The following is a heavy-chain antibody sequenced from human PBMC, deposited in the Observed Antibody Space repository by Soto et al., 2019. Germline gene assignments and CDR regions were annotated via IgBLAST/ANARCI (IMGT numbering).Heavy chain of an antibody. CDR3: ARALTYDSRGYYPASFDY. J-gene: IGHJ4*02. CDR1: GGSISSSSYY. V-gene: IGHV4-39*01. D-gene: IGHD3-22*01. Sequence: SETLSLTCTVSGGSISSSSYYWGWIRQPPGKGLEWIGSIYYSGSTYYNPSLKSRVTISVDTSKNQFSLKQSSGTAADTAVYYCARALTYDSRGYYPASFDYWGQGTLVTVYS. CDR2: IYYSGST.